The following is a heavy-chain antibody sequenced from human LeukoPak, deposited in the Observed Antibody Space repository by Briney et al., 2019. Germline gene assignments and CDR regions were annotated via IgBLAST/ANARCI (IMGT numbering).Heavy chain of an antibody. CDR2: IYYSGST. Sequence: SETLSLTCAVYGGSFSGYYWSWIRQPPGKGLEWIGSIYYSGSTYYNPSLKSRVTISVDTSKNQFSLKLSSVTAADTAVYYCARQPNYDSSGYYYGYFQHWGQGTLVTVSS. CDR3: ARQPNYDSSGYYYGYFQH. V-gene: IGHV4-34*01. D-gene: IGHD3-22*01. CDR1: GGSFSGYY. J-gene: IGHJ1*01.